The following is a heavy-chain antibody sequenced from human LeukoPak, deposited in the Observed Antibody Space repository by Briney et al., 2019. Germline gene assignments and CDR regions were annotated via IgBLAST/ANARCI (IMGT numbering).Heavy chain of an antibody. J-gene: IGHJ4*02. V-gene: IGHV4-59*01. Sequence: SETLSLTCTVSGGSISSYYWSWIRQPPGKGLEWIGYIYYSGSTNYNPSLKSRVTISVDTSKNQFSLKLSSVTAADTAVYYCARGGGYSQGFGIDYWGQGTLVTVSS. CDR3: ARGGGYSQGFGIDY. CDR2: IYYSGST. CDR1: GGSISSYY. D-gene: IGHD5-18*01.